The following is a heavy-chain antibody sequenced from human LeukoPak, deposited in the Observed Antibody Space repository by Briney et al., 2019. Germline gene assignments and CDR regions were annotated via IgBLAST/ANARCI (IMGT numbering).Heavy chain of an antibody. D-gene: IGHD1-1*01. CDR3: ARATQSGGMDV. Sequence: ASVKVSCKASGYTFTSYYMHWVRQAPGQGLEWMGIINPSGGSTSYAQKFQDRVTMTRDTSTSTVYMELSSLRSEDTAVYYCARATQSGGMDVWGQGTTVTVSS. CDR2: INPSGGST. CDR1: GYTFTSYY. J-gene: IGHJ6*02. V-gene: IGHV1-46*01.